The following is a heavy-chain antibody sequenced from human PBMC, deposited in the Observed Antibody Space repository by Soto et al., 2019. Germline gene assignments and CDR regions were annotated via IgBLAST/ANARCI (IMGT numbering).Heavy chain of an antibody. CDR3: ASARIVAAGTIVDE. CDR1: GYSITGGYY. V-gene: IGHV4-38-2*01. CDR2: IYHSGHT. Sequence: TPETLPLTCSVSGYSITGGYYCGWCRQPPGKGLEWIGSIYHSGHTYYNPSLRSRFTISIDTSKSHFSLKVSSVSAADTAVYFCASARIVAAGTIVDEWGQGPLVTVSS. D-gene: IGHD6-13*01. J-gene: IGHJ4*02.